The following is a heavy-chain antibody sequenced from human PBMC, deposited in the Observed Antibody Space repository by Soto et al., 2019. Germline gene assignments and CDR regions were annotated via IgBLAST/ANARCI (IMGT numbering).Heavy chain of an antibody. CDR2: ISYDGNNI. J-gene: IGHJ3*02. V-gene: IGHV3-30*18. CDR3: AKDLATVTTVISAFDI. Sequence: QVQLVESGGGVVQPGRSLRLSCAASGFTFRNYGMHWVRQAPGKGLEWVAVISYDGNNIYYEDSVKGRFTISRDNSKNTLYLQMNSLRAEDTAVYYCAKDLATVTTVISAFDIWGQGTMVTVSS. CDR1: GFTFRNYG. D-gene: IGHD4-17*01.